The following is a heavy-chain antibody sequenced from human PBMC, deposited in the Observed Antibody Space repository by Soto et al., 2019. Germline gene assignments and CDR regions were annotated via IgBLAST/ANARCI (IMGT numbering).Heavy chain of an antibody. J-gene: IGHJ5*02. D-gene: IGHD6-19*01. V-gene: IGHV1-46*01. CDR1: GYTFTSYY. CDR3: ARDRGIAVAGTWWFDP. CDR2: INPSGGST. Sequence: EASVKVSCKASGYTFTSYYMHWVRQAPGQGLEWMGIINPSGGSTSYAQKFQGRVTMTRDTSTSTVYMELSSLRSEDTAVYYCARDRGIAVAGTWWFDPWGQGTLVTVSS.